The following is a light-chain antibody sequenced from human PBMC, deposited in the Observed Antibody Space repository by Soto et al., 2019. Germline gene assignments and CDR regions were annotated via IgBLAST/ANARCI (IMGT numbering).Light chain of an antibody. J-gene: IGLJ2*01. CDR1: SSNIGSNT. V-gene: IGLV1-44*01. Sequence: QSVLTQPHSASGTPGQRVTISCSGSSSNIGSNTVNWYQQLPGTAPKLLIYSNNQRPSGVPDRFSGSKSGTSASLAISWLQSEDEADYCCSVWDDSRNAEVFGGGTKLTVL. CDR3: SVWDDSRNAEV. CDR2: SNN.